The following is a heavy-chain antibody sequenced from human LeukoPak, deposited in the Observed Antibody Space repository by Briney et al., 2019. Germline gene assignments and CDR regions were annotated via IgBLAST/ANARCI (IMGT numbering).Heavy chain of an antibody. CDR3: ARGQVPAARGYNWFDP. Sequence: PSETLSLTCAVYGWSFQDYYWNWIRQPPGKGLEWIGEINARGDTNFNPSLKSRVTISVDTSKNQFSLRLTSMIAADTAVYYCARGQVPAARGYNWFDPWAQGTLVTVSS. J-gene: IGHJ5*02. D-gene: IGHD2-2*01. CDR2: INARGDT. CDR1: GWSFQDYY. V-gene: IGHV4-34*01.